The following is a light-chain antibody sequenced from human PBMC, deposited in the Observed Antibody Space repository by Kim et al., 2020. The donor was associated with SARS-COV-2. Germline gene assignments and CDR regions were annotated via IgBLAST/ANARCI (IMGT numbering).Light chain of an antibody. J-gene: IGKJ4*01. V-gene: IGKV3-11*01. CDR3: QQRSNWLT. CDR1: QSLRIY. Sequence: SLCPGDRATLSCRASQSLRIYLAWYQQKPGQAPRLLIYDASNRATGIPARFSGSGSGTDFTLTISSLEPEDFAVYYCQQRSNWLTFGGGTKVDIK. CDR2: DAS.